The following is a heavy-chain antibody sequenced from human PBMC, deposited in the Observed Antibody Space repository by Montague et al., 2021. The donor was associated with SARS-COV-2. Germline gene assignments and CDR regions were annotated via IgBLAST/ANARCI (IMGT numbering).Heavy chain of an antibody. J-gene: IGHJ3*02. V-gene: IGHV4-39*01. CDR1: GGSITVSRYD. CDR2: VHYTGTT. Sequence: SETLSLTCTVSGGSITVSRYDWGWIRQPPGKGLEWIGRVHYTGTTSYNASLKSRLTVSVDTSENQFSLKMTSVTASDTAVYYCARHRANAGSLDIWGQGTMVTVSS. D-gene: IGHD1-1*01. CDR3: ARHRANAGSLDI.